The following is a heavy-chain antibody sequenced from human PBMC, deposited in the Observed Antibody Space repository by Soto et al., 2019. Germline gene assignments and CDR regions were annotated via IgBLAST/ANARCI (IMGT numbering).Heavy chain of an antibody. CDR2: INANSGGT. D-gene: IGHD3-16*01. J-gene: IGHJ6*02. CDR1: GYTFSDYY. V-gene: IGHV1-2*02. Sequence: ASVKVSCKASGYTFSDYYLHWVRQAPGQGLEWMGWINANSGGTNFAQKFQGRVTMTRVTSIDTAYMDLNRLRSDDTAVYFCARSLMISESGMVVWGQGTTVTVSS. CDR3: ARSLMISESGMVV.